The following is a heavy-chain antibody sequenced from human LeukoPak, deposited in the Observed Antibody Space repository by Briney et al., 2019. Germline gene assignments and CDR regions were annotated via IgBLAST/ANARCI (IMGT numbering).Heavy chain of an antibody. V-gene: IGHV3-30*18. Sequence: GRSLRLSCAASGFTFSSYGMHWVRQAPGKGLEWVAVISYDGSNKYYADSVKGRFTISRDNSKNTLNLQMNSLRAEDTAVYYCSKDPTHYRVVDYYETIGLSYWGQGTLVTVSS. J-gene: IGHJ4*01. D-gene: IGHD3-22*01. CDR2: ISYDGSNK. CDR1: GFTFSSYG. CDR3: SKDPTHYRVVDYYETIGLSY.